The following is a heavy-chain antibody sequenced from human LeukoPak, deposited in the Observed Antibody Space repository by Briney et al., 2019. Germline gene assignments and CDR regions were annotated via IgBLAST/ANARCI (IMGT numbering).Heavy chain of an antibody. CDR3: ARGLRGWTKYSGYDNYYYYYGMDV. J-gene: IGHJ6*02. CDR1: GGSFSGYY. CDR2: INHSGST. Sequence: SETLSLTCAVYGGSFSGYYWSWNRQPPGKGLEWIGEINHSGSTNYNPSLKSRVTISVDTSKNQFSLKLSSVTAADTAVYYCARGLRGWTKYSGYDNYYYYYGMDVWGQGTTVTVSS. D-gene: IGHD5-12*01. V-gene: IGHV4-34*01.